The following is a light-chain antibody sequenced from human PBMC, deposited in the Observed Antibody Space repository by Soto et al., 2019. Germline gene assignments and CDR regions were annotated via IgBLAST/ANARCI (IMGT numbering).Light chain of an antibody. V-gene: IGKV3-20*01. Sequence: PGERATLSCRASQSVRDSYLAWYQQKPGQAPSLLIYDTSTRATGIPDRFIGSGSGTDFALTISRVEPEDSAMYFCQQYGSSPGTFGQGTKVEIK. CDR2: DTS. J-gene: IGKJ1*01. CDR3: QQYGSSPGT. CDR1: QSVRDSY.